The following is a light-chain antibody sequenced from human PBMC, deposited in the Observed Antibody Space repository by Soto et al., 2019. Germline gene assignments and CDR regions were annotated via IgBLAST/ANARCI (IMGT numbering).Light chain of an antibody. CDR3: QQRSNWPLT. V-gene: IGKV3-11*01. CDR1: QSVSSY. Sequence: EIVLTQSPATLSLSHGERATLSCRASQSVSSYLAWYQQKPGQAPRLLIYDASNRATGIPARFSGSGSGTDFTLTISSLEPEDFAVYYGQQRSNWPLTFGGGTKVEIK. CDR2: DAS. J-gene: IGKJ4*01.